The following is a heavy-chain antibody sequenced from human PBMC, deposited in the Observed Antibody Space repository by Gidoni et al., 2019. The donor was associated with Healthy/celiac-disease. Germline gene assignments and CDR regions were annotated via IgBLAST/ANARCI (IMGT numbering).Heavy chain of an antibody. CDR2: ISYDGSNK. CDR3: ARDQGIGGSSWYLLDY. Sequence: GVQPGRSLRLPCAASGFPFSRYAMHWVRQAPGKGLEWVAVISYDGSNKYYADSVKGRFTISRDNSKNTLYLQMNSLRAEDTAVYYCARDQGIGGSSWYLLDYWGQGTLVTVSS. J-gene: IGHJ4*02. D-gene: IGHD6-13*01. V-gene: IGHV3-30-3*01. CDR1: GFPFSRYA.